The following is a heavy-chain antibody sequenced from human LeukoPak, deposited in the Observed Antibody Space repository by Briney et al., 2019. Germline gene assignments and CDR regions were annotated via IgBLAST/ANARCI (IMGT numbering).Heavy chain of an antibody. J-gene: IGHJ5*02. V-gene: IGHV4-59*01. CDR2: IYYSGST. CDR1: GGSISSYY. Sequence: SETLSLTCTVSGGSISSYYWSWIRQPPGKGLEWIGYIYYSGSTNYNPSLKSRVTISVDTSKNQFSLKLSSVTAADTAVYYCARGEVYGDYGPGSWFDPWGLGTLVTVSS. CDR3: ARGEVYGDYGPGSWFDP. D-gene: IGHD4-17*01.